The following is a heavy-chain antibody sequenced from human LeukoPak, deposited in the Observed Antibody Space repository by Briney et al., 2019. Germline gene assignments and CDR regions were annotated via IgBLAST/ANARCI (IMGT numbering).Heavy chain of an antibody. CDR3: ARDRDSSWYLWFDP. J-gene: IGHJ5*02. CDR2: INPNSGGT. D-gene: IGHD6-13*01. CDR1: GYTFTGYY. V-gene: IGHV1-2*02. Sequence: GASVKVSCKASGYTFTGYYMHWVRQAPGQGLEWMGWINPNSGGTNYAQKFQGRVTMTRDTSISTAYMELSRLRSDDTAVYYCARDRDSSWYLWFDPWGQGTLVTVSS.